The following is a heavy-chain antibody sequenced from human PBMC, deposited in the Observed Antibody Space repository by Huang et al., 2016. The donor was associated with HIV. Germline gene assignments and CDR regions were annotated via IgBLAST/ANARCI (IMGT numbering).Heavy chain of an antibody. D-gene: IGHD6-19*01. CDR1: GGSVSSSSYY. Sequence: LQLQESGPGLVKSSETLSLICTVSGGSVSSSSYYWGWIRQPPGKGPDWIGSIYYSGNTYYNPHLKSRVTISVDTSKNQFSLKVNSVTAADTAVYYCARHGRVAGHYYNNMDVWGRGTTVTVSS. CDR3: ARHGRVAGHYYNNMDV. J-gene: IGHJ6*02. CDR2: IYYSGNT. V-gene: IGHV4-39*01.